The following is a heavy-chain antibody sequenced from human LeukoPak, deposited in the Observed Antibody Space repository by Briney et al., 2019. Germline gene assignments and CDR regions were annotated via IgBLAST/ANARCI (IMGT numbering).Heavy chain of an antibody. Sequence: GGSLRLSCAASGFALSSHWMTWVRQVPGRGPEWVANVNRDGSETYYLDSVKGRFTISKDNAKNSLYLQMNGLRAEDTALYHCARNNGMDVWGQGTTVIVSS. V-gene: IGHV3-7*03. CDR1: GFALSSHW. CDR2: VNRDGSET. CDR3: ARNNGMDV. J-gene: IGHJ6*02.